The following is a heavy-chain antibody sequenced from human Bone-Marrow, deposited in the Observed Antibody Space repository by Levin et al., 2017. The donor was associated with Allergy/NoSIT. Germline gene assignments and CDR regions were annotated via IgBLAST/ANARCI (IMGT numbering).Heavy chain of an antibody. J-gene: IGHJ2*01. V-gene: IGHV3-30*18. Sequence: GESLKISCAASGFTFSSYGMHWVRQAPGKGLEWVAVISYDGSNKYYADSVKGRFTISRDNSKNTLYLQMNSLRAEDTAVYYCAKEGRLRTFDLWGRGTLVTVSS. CDR1: GFTFSSYG. CDR2: ISYDGSNK. CDR3: AKEGRLRTFDL. D-gene: IGHD5-12*01.